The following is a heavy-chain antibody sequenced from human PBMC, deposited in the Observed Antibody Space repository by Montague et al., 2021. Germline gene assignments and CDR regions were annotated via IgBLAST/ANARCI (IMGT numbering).Heavy chain of an antibody. CDR2: INGNSINI. Sequence: SLRLSCAASGFIFNNYVMNWVRQAPGKGLEWVSGINGNSINIDYADSVKGRFTISRDNAKNSLYLQINSLRAEDTAFYYCVKDTRDYYTDFWGQGILVTVSS. J-gene: IGHJ4*02. D-gene: IGHD3-3*01. CDR1: GFIFNNYV. V-gene: IGHV3-9*01. CDR3: VKDTRDYYTDF.